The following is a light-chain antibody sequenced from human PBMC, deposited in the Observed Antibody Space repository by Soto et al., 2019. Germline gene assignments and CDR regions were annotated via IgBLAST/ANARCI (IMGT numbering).Light chain of an antibody. Sequence: QSVLTQPRSVTGSPGQSVTISCTGTSSDVAFYNYVSWYQQHPDKAPKLMIYDVSQRPSGVPDRFSGSKSGTSASLAISGLQSEDEADYYCATWDDSLNGHVVFGGGTKLTVL. V-gene: IGLV2-11*01. CDR2: DVS. J-gene: IGLJ2*01. CDR1: SSDVAFYNY. CDR3: ATWDDSLNGHVV.